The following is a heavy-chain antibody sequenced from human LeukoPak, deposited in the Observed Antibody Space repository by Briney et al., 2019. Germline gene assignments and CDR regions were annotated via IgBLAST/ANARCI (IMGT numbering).Heavy chain of an antibody. J-gene: IGHJ4*02. V-gene: IGHV1-46*01. CDR2: INPSGGST. Sequence: ASVKVSCKASGYTFTSYYMHWVRHAPGQGLEWMGIINPSGGSTSYAQKFQGRVTMTRDMSTSTVYMELSSLRSEDTAVYYCARETDYGDYVLRPRCEWCFDYWGQGTLVTVSS. CDR3: ARETDYGDYVLRPRCEWCFDY. D-gene: IGHD4-17*01. CDR1: GYTFTSYY.